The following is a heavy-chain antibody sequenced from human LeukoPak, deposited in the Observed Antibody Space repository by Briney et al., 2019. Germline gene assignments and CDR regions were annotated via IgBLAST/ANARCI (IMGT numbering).Heavy chain of an antibody. V-gene: IGHV3-64D*09. D-gene: IGHD6-19*01. CDR3: VKYSSGWYYDY. Sequence: PGGSLRLSCSASGFTFSKYAMHWVRQAPGKGLEYVSAINDNGRSTYYADLVKGRFSISRDNSKSTLYLQMSSLRTEDTAVYYCVKYSSGWYYDYWGQGTLVTVSS. J-gene: IGHJ4*02. CDR1: GFTFSKYA. CDR2: INDNGRST.